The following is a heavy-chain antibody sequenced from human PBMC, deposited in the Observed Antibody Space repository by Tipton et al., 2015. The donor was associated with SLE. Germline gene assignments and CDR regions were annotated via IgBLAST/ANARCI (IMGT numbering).Heavy chain of an antibody. CDR1: GGSISSSSYY. Sequence: TLSLTCTVSGGSISSSSYYWGRIRQPPGKGLEWIGSIYYSGRTYYKPSLKSRVTISVDTSKNQFSLKLNSVTAADTAVYYCARRVAQQLSWFDPWGQGTLVTVSS. D-gene: IGHD5-12*01. CDR2: IYYSGRT. V-gene: IGHV4-39*07. CDR3: ARRVAQQLSWFDP. J-gene: IGHJ5*02.